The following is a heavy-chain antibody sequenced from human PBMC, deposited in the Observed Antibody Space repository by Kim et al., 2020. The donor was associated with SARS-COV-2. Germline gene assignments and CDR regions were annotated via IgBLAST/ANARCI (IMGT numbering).Heavy chain of an antibody. CDR1: GFIVNDNY. Sequence: GGSLRLSCAASGFIVNDNYMGWVRQAPGKGLEWVSIIYRAGTTYYSDSVKGRFTISRDNSKNTLYLHMNSLTVEDTAVYYCAKNGAMYPHLFDPWGQGTL. D-gene: IGHD2-8*01. J-gene: IGHJ5*02. CDR3: AKNGAMYPHLFDP. CDR2: IYRAGTT. V-gene: IGHV3-53*01.